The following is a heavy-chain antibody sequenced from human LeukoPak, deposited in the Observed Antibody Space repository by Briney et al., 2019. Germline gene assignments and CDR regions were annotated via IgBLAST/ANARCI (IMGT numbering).Heavy chain of an antibody. V-gene: IGHV3-30*18. CDR2: VSYDGSNK. CDR1: GFTFSSNG. Sequence: GTSLRLSCAASGFTFSSNGMHWVRQAPGKGLEWVAVVSYDGSNKYYVDSVKGRFTVSRDNSKNTLYLQMNSLRAEDTAIYYCAKEIAAAAGCWFDPWGQGTLVTVSS. J-gene: IGHJ5*02. CDR3: AKEIAAAAGCWFDP. D-gene: IGHD6-13*01.